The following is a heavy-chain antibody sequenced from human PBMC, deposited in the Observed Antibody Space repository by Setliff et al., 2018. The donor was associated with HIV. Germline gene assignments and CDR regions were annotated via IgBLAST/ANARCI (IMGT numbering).Heavy chain of an antibody. V-gene: IGHV3-73*01. J-gene: IGHJ4*02. CDR3: TTIVGFCSSTRCYSDY. CDR1: GFTFSGSA. D-gene: IGHD2-2*01. CDR2: IRSETNTYAT. Sequence: GGSLRLSCAASGFTFSGSAMHWVRQASGKGLEWVGRIRSETNTYATAYAASVKGRFTISRDDSKNTAYLQMNSLKTEDTAVYYCTTIVGFCSSTRCYSDYWGQGTLVTVSS.